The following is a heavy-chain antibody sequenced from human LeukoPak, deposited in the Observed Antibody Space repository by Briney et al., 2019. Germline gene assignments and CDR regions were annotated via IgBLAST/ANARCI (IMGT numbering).Heavy chain of an antibody. Sequence: GGSLRLSCAASGFSLSNYWMNWVRQAPGKGLEWVSAISTNGGSTYYADSVKGRFTISRDNSQNTLYLQMNSLRAEDTAVYYCAKERGGVASRTPPIDYWGQGTLVIVSS. J-gene: IGHJ4*02. D-gene: IGHD2-2*01. CDR1: GFSLSNYW. CDR3: AKERGGVASRTPPIDY. CDR2: ISTNGGST. V-gene: IGHV3-23*01.